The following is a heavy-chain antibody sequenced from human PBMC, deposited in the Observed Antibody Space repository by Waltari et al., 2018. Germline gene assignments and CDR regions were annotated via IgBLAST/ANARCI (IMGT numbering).Heavy chain of an antibody. V-gene: IGHV4-4*02. Sequence: QVQLQESGPRVVKPSGTVSLTCSVSGGSIHTSSWWNWVRQAPGKGLEWTGGIYHTGTTTYTPSLSSRVSISIDKSKNQFSLILRSMTAADTAVYYCARLCEVRGVMTWFDPWGQGTLVTVSS. CDR2: IYHTGTT. CDR1: GGSIHTSSW. CDR3: ARLCEVRGVMTWFDP. J-gene: IGHJ5*02. D-gene: IGHD3-10*01.